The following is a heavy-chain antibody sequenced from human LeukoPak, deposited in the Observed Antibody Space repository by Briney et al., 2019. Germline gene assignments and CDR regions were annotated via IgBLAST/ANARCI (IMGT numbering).Heavy chain of an antibody. V-gene: IGHV3-7*03. D-gene: IGHD1-7*01. CDR1: GFTFSTYW. CDR2: IKQDGTEK. Sequence: GGSLRLSCAASGFTFSTYWLSWFRQAQGKGLEWVANIKQDGTEKYYVDSVKGRFTSSRDNAKNALYLQMNSLRAEDTAVYYCARDLLWSWNYLTWGQGSQVTVSS. CDR3: ARDLLWSWNYLT. J-gene: IGHJ4*02.